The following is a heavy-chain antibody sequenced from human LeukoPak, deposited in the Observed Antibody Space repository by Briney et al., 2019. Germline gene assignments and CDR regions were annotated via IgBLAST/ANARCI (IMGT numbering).Heavy chain of an antibody. J-gene: IGHJ3*02. D-gene: IGHD5-18*01. Sequence: GGSLRLSCAASRFAFHNYAMTWIRQAPERGLEWVSSISVDGGDIKYTDSAKGRFTISRDNSKNTLYLQMISLRAEDTAVYYCTRDQYSYGYDAFDIWGQGTMVTVSS. CDR3: TRDQYSYGYDAFDI. CDR2: ISVDGGDI. CDR1: RFAFHNYA. V-gene: IGHV3-23*01.